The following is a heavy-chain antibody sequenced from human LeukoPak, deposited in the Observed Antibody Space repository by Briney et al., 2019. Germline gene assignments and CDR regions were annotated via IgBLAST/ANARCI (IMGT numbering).Heavy chain of an antibody. CDR2: ISSSSSTI. CDR3: ARDRMVRGVSYGMDV. V-gene: IGHV3-48*01. D-gene: IGHD3-10*01. J-gene: IGHJ6*02. Sequence: PGGSLRLSCAASGFTFSSYRMNWVRQAPGKGLEWVSYISSSSSTIYYADSVKGRFTISRDNAKNSLYLQMNSLRAEDTAVYYCARDRMVRGVSYGMDVWGQGTTVTVSS. CDR1: GFTFSSYR.